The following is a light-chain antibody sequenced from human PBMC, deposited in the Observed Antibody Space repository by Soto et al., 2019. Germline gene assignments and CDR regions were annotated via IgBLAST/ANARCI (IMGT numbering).Light chain of an antibody. J-gene: IGKJ1*01. CDR1: QSINNW. V-gene: IGKV1-5*03. CDR3: QEYNSYWT. CDR2: KAS. Sequence: DIQMTQSPSTLSASVGDRVTITCRASQSINNWLAWYQQKPGKAPKLLIYKASSLESGVPSRFSGSGSGTEFTLTISSLQPDDFGSYYCQEYNSYWTFGQGTKVDIK.